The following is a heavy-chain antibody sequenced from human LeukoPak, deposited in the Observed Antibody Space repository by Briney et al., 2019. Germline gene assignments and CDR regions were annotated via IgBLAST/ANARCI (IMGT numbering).Heavy chain of an antibody. D-gene: IGHD3-3*01. CDR1: GFTFSSFA. J-gene: IGHJ3*02. Sequence: GGSLRLSCAASGFTFSSFAMSWVRQAPGKGLEWVSANSDSGSGTYYADSVKGRFTISRDNAKNSLYLQMNSLRAEDTAVYYCARSLPPPAYYDFWSGTHAFDIWGQGTMVTVSS. CDR2: NSDSGSGT. CDR3: ARSLPPPAYYDFWSGTHAFDI. V-gene: IGHV3-23*01.